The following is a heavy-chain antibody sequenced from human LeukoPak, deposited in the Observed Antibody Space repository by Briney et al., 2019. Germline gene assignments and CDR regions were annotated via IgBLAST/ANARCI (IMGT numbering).Heavy chain of an antibody. V-gene: IGHV3-11*01. D-gene: IGHD3-22*01. CDR1: GFTFSDYY. Sequence: PGGSLRLSCAASGFTFSDYYMSWIRQAPGKGLEWISYISSSTVYYADSVKGRFTISRDNAKNSLYLRMNSLRAEDTAVYYCAKGTDYYDNSPDYYYFMDVWGKGTTVTVSS. CDR2: ISSSTV. CDR3: AKGTDYYDNSPDYYYFMDV. J-gene: IGHJ6*03.